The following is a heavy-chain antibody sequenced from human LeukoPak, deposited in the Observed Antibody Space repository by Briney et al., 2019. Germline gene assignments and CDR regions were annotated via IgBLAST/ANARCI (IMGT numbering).Heavy chain of an antibody. D-gene: IGHD3-3*01. J-gene: IGHJ4*02. CDR1: GYTFTAYY. CDR3: ASSPVRFLEWCPFDY. Sequence: GASVKVSCTAPGYTFTAYYMHWVRQAPGQGLEWMGWINPNSGGTNYAQKVQGRVTMTRDTYISTAYMELSRLRSDDTAVYYCASSPVRFLEWCPFDYWGQGPLVTVSS. V-gene: IGHV1-2*02. CDR2: INPNSGGT.